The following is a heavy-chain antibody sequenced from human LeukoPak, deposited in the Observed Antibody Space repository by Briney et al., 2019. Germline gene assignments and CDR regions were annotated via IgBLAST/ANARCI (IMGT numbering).Heavy chain of an antibody. V-gene: IGHV4-59*01. Sequence: KTSETLSLTCDVSGASISNKFWSWIRHPPGKGLEWIGYISYTGTTNYNPSLQSRVTISVDTSKNQLSLKVTSMTAADTAVYYCARDTSGYYGRYEHWGQGTLVTVSS. CDR2: ISYTGTT. J-gene: IGHJ4*02. CDR1: GASISNKF. D-gene: IGHD3-3*01. CDR3: ARDTSGYYGRYEH.